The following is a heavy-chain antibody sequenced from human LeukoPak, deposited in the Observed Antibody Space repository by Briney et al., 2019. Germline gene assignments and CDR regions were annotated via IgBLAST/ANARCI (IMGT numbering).Heavy chain of an antibody. CDR3: AREGYCTNGVCYSVY. CDR2: INWNGGST. D-gene: IGHD2-8*01. V-gene: IGHV3-20*04. J-gene: IGHJ4*02. Sequence: GGSLRLSCAASGFTFDDYGMSWVRQAPGKGLEWVSGINWNGGSTGYADSVKGRFTISRDNAKNSLYLQMNSLRAEDTALYYCAREGYCTNGVCYSVYWGQGTLVTVSS. CDR1: GFTFDDYG.